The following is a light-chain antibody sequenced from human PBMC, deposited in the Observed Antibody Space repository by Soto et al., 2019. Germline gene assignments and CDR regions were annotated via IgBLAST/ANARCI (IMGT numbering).Light chain of an antibody. J-gene: IGKJ1*01. Sequence: DIVMTQSPDSLAVSLGERANIKCKSSHSILYSPNNKNYLAWYQQKPGQPPKLLIYWASTRESGVPDRFSGSGSVTDFTLTISSLQAEDVAVYYCQHYLNTPQNFGQGTKVEIK. CDR3: QHYLNTPQN. V-gene: IGKV4-1*01. CDR2: WAS. CDR1: HSILYSPNNKNY.